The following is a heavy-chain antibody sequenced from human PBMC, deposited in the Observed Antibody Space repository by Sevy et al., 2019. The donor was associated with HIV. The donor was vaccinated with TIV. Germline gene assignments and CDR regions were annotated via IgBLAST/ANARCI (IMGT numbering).Heavy chain of an antibody. D-gene: IGHD5-12*01. Sequence: SENLSLTCTVSGGPISSYYWSWIRQPPGKKLEWIGYIQYSGSTKYNPSLNSRVTMSVDTSKNQFSLKLTSVTAADTAVYYCARAPPVRSGDDSLNWFDPWGQGTLVTVSS. CDR2: IQYSGST. CDR1: GGPISSYY. V-gene: IGHV4-59*01. CDR3: ARAPPVRSGDDSLNWFDP. J-gene: IGHJ5*02.